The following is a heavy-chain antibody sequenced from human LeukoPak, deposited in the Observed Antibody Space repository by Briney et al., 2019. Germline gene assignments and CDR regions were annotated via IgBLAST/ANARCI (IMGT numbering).Heavy chain of an antibody. Sequence: GGSLRLSCAASGFTFSSYAMHWVRQAPGKGLEWVAVISYDGSNKYYADSVKGRFTISRDNSKNTPYLQMNSLRAEDTAVYYCARGDIDYYDSSGFDYWGQGTLVTVSS. D-gene: IGHD3-22*01. J-gene: IGHJ4*02. CDR2: ISYDGSNK. CDR3: ARGDIDYYDSSGFDY. V-gene: IGHV3-30-3*01. CDR1: GFTFSSYA.